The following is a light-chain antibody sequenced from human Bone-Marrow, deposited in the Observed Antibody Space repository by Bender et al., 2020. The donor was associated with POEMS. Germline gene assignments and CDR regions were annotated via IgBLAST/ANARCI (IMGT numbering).Light chain of an antibody. J-gene: IGLJ3*02. CDR3: AVWDDSLNGWV. Sequence: QSALTQPASVSGSPGQSITISCTGTSSDVGRYDLVSWYQHHPGKAPKVMIYEVTKRSSGVPDRFSGSKSGNTASLTVSGLQVEDEADYYCAVWDDSLNGWVFGGGTKLTVL. CDR1: SSDVGRYDL. V-gene: IGLV2-14*02. CDR2: EVT.